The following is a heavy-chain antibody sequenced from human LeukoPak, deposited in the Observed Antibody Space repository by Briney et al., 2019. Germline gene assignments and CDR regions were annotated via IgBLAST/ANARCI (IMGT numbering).Heavy chain of an antibody. V-gene: IGHV3-74*01. D-gene: IGHD2-15*01. Sequence: PGGSLRLSCAGSGFAFSEYWMHWARQTPEKGLMWVSRINDGGTYTAYADSVKGRFAVSRDNAENTLYLQMNSLRAEDTAIYYCAKASRGSWYSSCDYWGQGTLVTVSS. CDR3: AKASRGSWYSSCDY. CDR2: INDGGTYT. CDR1: GFAFSEYW. J-gene: IGHJ4*02.